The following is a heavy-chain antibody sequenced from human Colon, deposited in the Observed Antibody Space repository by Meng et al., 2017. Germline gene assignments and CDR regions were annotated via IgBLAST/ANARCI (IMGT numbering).Heavy chain of an antibody. CDR2: IYYSGST. V-gene: IGHV4-31*03. CDR1: GGSISSGGYY. J-gene: IGHJ4*02. D-gene: IGHD3-22*01. Sequence: QVQLQESGPGLVKPSQTLSLTCTVSGGSISSGGYYWSWIRQHPGKGLEWIGYIYYSGSTYYNPSLKSRVTISVDTSKNQFSLKLSSVTAADTAVYYCARAEYYYDSSGYYPRGYFDYWGQGTLVTVSS. CDR3: ARAEYYYDSSGYYPRGYFDY.